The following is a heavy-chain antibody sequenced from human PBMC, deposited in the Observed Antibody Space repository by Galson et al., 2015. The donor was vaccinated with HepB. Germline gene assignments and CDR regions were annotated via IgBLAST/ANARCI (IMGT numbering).Heavy chain of an antibody. CDR3: ARGSSGADY. J-gene: IGHJ4*02. CDR2: ISTSNGDT. CDR1: GYTFTSYV. Sequence: SVKVSCKASGYTFTSYVITWVRQAPGQGLEWMGRISTSNGDTKYAQKLQGRVTMTTDTSTSTAYLELRSLQSDDTAVHYCARGSSGADYWGQGSLVTVPS. D-gene: IGHD6-25*01. V-gene: IGHV1-18*01.